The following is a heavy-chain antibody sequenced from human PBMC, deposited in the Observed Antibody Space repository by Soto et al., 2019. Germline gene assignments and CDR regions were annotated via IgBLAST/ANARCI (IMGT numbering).Heavy chain of an antibody. V-gene: IGHV3-30*18. D-gene: IGHD3-22*01. CDR2: ISYDGSNK. CDR1: GFTFSSYG. Sequence: GGSLRLSCAASGFTFSSYGMHWVRQAPGKGLEWVAVISYDGSNKYYADSVKGRFTISRDNSKNTLYLQMNSLRAEDTAVYYCAKDEGYYYDSSGYYEGPHLFDYWGQGTLVTVSS. CDR3: AKDEGYYYDSSGYYEGPHLFDY. J-gene: IGHJ4*02.